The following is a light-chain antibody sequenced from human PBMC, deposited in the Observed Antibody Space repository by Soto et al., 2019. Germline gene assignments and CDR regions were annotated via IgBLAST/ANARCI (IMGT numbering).Light chain of an antibody. J-gene: IGLJ1*01. V-gene: IGLV1-44*01. CDR2: SND. Sequence: QSALTQPPSASGTLGQRVTISCSGSSSNIGSNAVNWYQQLPGTAPKLLIHSNDQRPSGVPDRVSGSKSGTSASLAISGLXSEDEADYYCAAWDDSLNGPVFGTGTKVTVL. CDR1: SSNIGSNA. CDR3: AAWDDSLNGPV.